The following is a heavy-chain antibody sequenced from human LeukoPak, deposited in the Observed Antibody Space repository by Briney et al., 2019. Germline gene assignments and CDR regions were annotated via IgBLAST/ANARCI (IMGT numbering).Heavy chain of an antibody. J-gene: IGHJ5*02. CDR1: GGSFSGYY. CDR3: ARDPAAENWFDP. CDR2: INHSGST. D-gene: IGHD6-13*01. Sequence: SETLSLTCAVDGGSFSGYYWSWIRQPPGKGLEWIGEINHSGSTNYNPSLKSRVTISVDTSKNQFSLKLSSVTAADTAVYYCARDPAAENWFDPWGQGTLVTVSS. V-gene: IGHV4-34*01.